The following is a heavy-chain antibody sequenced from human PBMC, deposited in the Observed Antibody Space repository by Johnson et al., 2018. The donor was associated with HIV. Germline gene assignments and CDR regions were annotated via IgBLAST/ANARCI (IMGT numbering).Heavy chain of an antibody. V-gene: IGHV3-30*14. CDR1: GFIFSSYA. Sequence: QVQLVESGGGVVQPGRSLRLSCGASGFIFSSYAMHWVRQAPGKGLEWVALLSFDGSPKYYADSVKGRFTISRDNSKNTVYLQMNSLRPEDTALYYCARDPPYGGNPSAFDIWGQGTMVTVSS. CDR3: ARDPPYGGNPSAFDI. D-gene: IGHD4-23*01. CDR2: LSFDGSPK. J-gene: IGHJ3*02.